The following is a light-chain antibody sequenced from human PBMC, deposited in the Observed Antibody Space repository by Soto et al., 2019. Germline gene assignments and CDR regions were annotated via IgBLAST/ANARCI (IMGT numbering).Light chain of an antibody. V-gene: IGKV3-20*01. CDR3: RQYHGSRWT. Sequence: EIVLTQSPGTLSLSPGERATLSCRARQSVSSSYLGWYQQKPGQAPRLLIYGASSRATGFPDRFSGSGSGSDFSLTISRLEPEYFAFYSCRQYHGSRWTFGQVTKVEIK. CDR1: QSVSSSY. J-gene: IGKJ1*01. CDR2: GAS.